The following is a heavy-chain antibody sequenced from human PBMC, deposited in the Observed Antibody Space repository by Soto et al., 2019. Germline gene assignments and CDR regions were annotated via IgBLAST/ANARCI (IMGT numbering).Heavy chain of an antibody. Sequence: GASVKVCCKASGYTLNSYAMHWVRQAPGQRLEWMGWINAGNGNTKYSQKFQGRVTITRDTSASTAYMELSSLRSEDTAVYYCARGASPLIDYWGQGTLVTSPQ. CDR1: GYTLNSYA. J-gene: IGHJ4*02. V-gene: IGHV1-3*01. D-gene: IGHD1-26*01. CDR3: ARGASPLIDY. CDR2: INAGNGNT.